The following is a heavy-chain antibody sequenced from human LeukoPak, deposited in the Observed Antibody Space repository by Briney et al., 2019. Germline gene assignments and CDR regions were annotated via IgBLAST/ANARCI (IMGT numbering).Heavy chain of an antibody. CDR3: AKEGLLDYYYYYMDV. Sequence: GGSLRLSCAASGFTFSSYSMNWVRQARGKGLEWVAFIRYDGSNKYYADSVKGRFTISRDNSKNTLYLQMNSLRAEDTAVYYCAKEGLLDYYYYYMDVWGKGTTVTISS. CDR1: GFTFSSYS. J-gene: IGHJ6*03. CDR2: IRYDGSNK. D-gene: IGHD3-3*02. V-gene: IGHV3-30*02.